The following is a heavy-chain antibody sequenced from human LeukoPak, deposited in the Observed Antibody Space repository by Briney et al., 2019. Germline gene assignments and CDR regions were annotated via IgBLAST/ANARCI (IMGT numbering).Heavy chain of an antibody. CDR1: GYTFTSYY. Sequence: ASVKVSCKASGYTFTSYYMHWVRQAPGQGLEWMGIINPSGGSTSYAQKFQGRVTMTRDMSTSTVYMELSSLRSEDTAVYYCAREAPNYCSGGSCHNGIDYYYYYYMDVWGKGTTVTVSS. CDR3: AREAPNYCSGGSCHNGIDYYYYYYMDV. D-gene: IGHD2-15*01. V-gene: IGHV1-46*01. J-gene: IGHJ6*03. CDR2: INPSGGST.